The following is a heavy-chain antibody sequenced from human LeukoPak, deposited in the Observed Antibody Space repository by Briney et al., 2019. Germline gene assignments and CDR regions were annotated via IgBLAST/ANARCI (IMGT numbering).Heavy chain of an antibody. D-gene: IGHD6-13*01. V-gene: IGHV3-30*18. Sequence: GGSLRLSCAASGFTFSSYGMHWVRQAPGKGLEWVAVISYDGSNKYYADSVKGRFTISRDNSKNTLYLQMNSLRAEDTAVYYCAKDRYEQQLIFDYWGQGTLVTVSS. CDR3: AKDRYEQQLIFDY. J-gene: IGHJ4*02. CDR1: GFTFSSYG. CDR2: ISYDGSNK.